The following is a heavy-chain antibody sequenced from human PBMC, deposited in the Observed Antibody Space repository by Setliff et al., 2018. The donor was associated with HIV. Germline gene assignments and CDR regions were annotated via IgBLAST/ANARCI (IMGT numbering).Heavy chain of an antibody. CDR3: AREVRWELPQGFDH. V-gene: IGHV4-39*07. Sequence: KPSETLSLTCTVSGGSISSRNFYWGWIRQPPGKGLEWIGSIAYTGSGYYNSPLKRRVTISVDTSRNECSLKLTSVTAADTAVYYCAREVRWELPQGFDHWGQGSQVTVSS. CDR2: IAYTGSG. D-gene: IGHD1-26*01. CDR1: GGSISSRNFY. J-gene: IGHJ4*02.